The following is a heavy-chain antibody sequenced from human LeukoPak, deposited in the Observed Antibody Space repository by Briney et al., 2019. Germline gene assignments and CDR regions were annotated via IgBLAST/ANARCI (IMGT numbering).Heavy chain of an antibody. V-gene: IGHV3-23*01. CDR1: GFTFSSYA. CDR3: AKVLMIVVVSSPVDY. Sequence: PGGSLRLSCAASGFTFSSYAMSWVRQAPGKGLEWVSATSGSGGSTYYADSVKGRFTISRDNSKNTLYLQMNSLRAEDTAVYYCAKVLMIVVVSSPVDYWGQGTLVTVSS. D-gene: IGHD3-22*01. J-gene: IGHJ4*02. CDR2: TSGSGGST.